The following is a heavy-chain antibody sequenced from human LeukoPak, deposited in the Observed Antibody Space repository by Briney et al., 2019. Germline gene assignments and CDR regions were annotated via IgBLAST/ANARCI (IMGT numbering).Heavy chain of an antibody. V-gene: IGHV4-34*01. D-gene: IGHD6-19*01. Sequence: SETLSLTCAVYGGSFSGYYWSWIRQPPGRGLEWIGEINHSGSTNYNPSLKSRVTISVDTSKNQFSLKLSSVTAADTAVYYCARPGGYSSGWSFDYWGQGTLVTVSS. CDR3: ARPGGYSSGWSFDY. J-gene: IGHJ4*02. CDR2: INHSGST. CDR1: GGSFSGYY.